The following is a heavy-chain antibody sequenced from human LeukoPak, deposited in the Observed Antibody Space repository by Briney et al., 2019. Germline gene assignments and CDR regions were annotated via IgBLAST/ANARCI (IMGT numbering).Heavy chain of an antibody. CDR3: AKAFTVAGYFDY. CDR1: GFTFSSYG. V-gene: IGHV3-30*18. Sequence: GGSLRLSCAASGFTFSSYGMHWVRQAPGKGLEWVAVISYDGSNKYCADSVKGRFTISRDNSKKTLYLQMNSLRAEDTAVYYCAKAFTVAGYFDYWGQGTLVTVSS. D-gene: IGHD6-19*01. J-gene: IGHJ4*02. CDR2: ISYDGSNK.